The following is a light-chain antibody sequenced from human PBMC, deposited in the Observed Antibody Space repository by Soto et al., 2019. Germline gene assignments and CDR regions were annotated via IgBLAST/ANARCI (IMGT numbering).Light chain of an antibody. Sequence: QCALTQPRSVSGYPGQSVTISSTGTSSDVGGYNYVSWYQQHPGKAPKLMIYDVSKRPSGVPDRFSGSKSGNTASLTISGLQAEDEADYYCCSYAGSYTLVFGTGTKVTVL. CDR2: DVS. V-gene: IGLV2-11*01. CDR3: CSYAGSYTLV. CDR1: SSDVGGYNY. J-gene: IGLJ1*01.